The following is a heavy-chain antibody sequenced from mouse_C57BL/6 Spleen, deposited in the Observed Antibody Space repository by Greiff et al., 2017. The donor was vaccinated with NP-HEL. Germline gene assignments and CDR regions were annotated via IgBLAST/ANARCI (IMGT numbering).Heavy chain of an antibody. J-gene: IGHJ2*01. CDR1: GYTFTSYW. CDR3: ARWDSITTVVADY. Sequence: QVQLQQPGAELVKPGASVKMSCKASGYTFTSYWITWVKQRPGQGLEWIGDIYPGSGSTNYNEKFKSKATLTVDTSSSTAYMQLSSLTSEDSAVYYCARWDSITTVVADYWGQGTTLTVSS. CDR2: IYPGSGST. D-gene: IGHD1-1*01. V-gene: IGHV1-55*01.